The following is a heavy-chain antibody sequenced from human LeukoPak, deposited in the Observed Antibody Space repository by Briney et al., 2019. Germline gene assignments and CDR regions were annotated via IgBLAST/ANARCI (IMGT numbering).Heavy chain of an antibody. D-gene: IGHD6-13*01. V-gene: IGHV4-4*07. Sequence: PSETLSLTCTVSGGSINSYYWSWIRQPAGKGLEWIGRIYMSGSTNYNSSLKSRVNMSVDTSKNQFSLNLSSVTAADTAVYYCAREAGSSWSRGLDIWGQGTVVTVSS. CDR3: AREAGSSWSRGLDI. J-gene: IGHJ3*02. CDR1: GGSINSYY. CDR2: IYMSGST.